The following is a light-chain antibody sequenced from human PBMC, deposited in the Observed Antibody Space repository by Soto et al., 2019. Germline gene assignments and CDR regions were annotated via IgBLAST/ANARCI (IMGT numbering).Light chain of an antibody. J-gene: IGKJ5*01. Sequence: EIVLTQSPDPRSVSPGERATLSCRASQSVSRYLAWYQQKPGQAPRLLIYDAFIRATGIPARFSGSESGTDFTLTISSLEPEDFAVYYCQQRSYWPITFGQGTRLEIK. CDR1: QSVSRY. V-gene: IGKV3-11*01. CDR3: QQRSYWPIT. CDR2: DAF.